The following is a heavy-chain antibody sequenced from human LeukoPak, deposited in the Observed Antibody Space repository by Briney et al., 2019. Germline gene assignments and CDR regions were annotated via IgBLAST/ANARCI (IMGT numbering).Heavy chain of an antibody. CDR2: INPNSGGT. CDR3: ARLYSGYGKHWFDP. V-gene: IGHV1-2*02. Sequence: ASVKVSCKASGYTFTGYYMHWVRQAPGQGLEWMGWINPNSGGTNYAQKFQGRVTMTRDTSISTAYMELSRLRSDDTAVYYCARLYSGYGKHWFDPWGQGTLVTVSS. CDR1: GYTFTGYY. J-gene: IGHJ5*02. D-gene: IGHD5-12*01.